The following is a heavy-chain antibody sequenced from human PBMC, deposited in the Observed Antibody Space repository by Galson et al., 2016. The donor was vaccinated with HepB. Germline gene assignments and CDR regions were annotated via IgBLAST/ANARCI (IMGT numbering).Heavy chain of an antibody. CDR1: GYTFSNYW. D-gene: IGHD3-10*01. V-gene: IGHV5-51*01. Sequence: QSGAEVKKPGESLRIPCSTSGYTFSNYWIAWVRQMPGKGLEWMGIIFPDDSEARYSPSFQGQVTFSVDKSISTAFLQWTSLKASDTAVYYCAIFYFDSGSYYNPDYWGQGTLVTVSS. CDR2: IFPDDSEA. J-gene: IGHJ4*02. CDR3: AIFYFDSGSYYNPDY.